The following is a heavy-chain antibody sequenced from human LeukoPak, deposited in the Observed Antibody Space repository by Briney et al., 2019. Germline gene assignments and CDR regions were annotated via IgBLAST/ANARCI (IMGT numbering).Heavy chain of an antibody. D-gene: IGHD6-25*01. CDR2: IKTKADNYAT. CDR3: THPAYYYNVDV. Sequence: GGSLKLSCSASGLTFSVSAIHWVRKASGKGLEWVGRIKTKADNYATAYAASVKGRFTISRDDSTNTAYLQMNSLKTEDTAVYYCTHPAYYYNVDVWGKGTTVTVA. V-gene: IGHV3-73*01. J-gene: IGHJ6*03. CDR1: GLTFSVSA.